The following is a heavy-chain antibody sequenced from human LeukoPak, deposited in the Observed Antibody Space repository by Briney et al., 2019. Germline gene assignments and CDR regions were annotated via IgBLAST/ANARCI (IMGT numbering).Heavy chain of an antibody. CDR1: GRSISSSSYY. Sequence: SETLSLTCTVSGRSISSSSYYWGWIRQPPGKGLEWIGSIYYSGSTYYNPSLKSPVTISVDTTKNQFSLKLSSVTAADTAVYYCARHGSVITHLVDYWGQGTLVTVSS. D-gene: IGHD3-22*01. J-gene: IGHJ4*02. CDR2: IYYSGST. V-gene: IGHV4-39*01. CDR3: ARHGSVITHLVDY.